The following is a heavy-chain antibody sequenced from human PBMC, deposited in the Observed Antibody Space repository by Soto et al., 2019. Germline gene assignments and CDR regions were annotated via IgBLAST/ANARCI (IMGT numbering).Heavy chain of an antibody. V-gene: IGHV1-18*01. D-gene: IGHD3-22*01. CDR1: GYTFTIYG. CDR2: ISAYNGNT. Sequence: EASVKVSCKASGYTFTIYGISWVRQAPGQGLEWMGWISAYNGNTNYAQKLQGRVTMTTDTYTSTAYMELRSLRSDDTAVYYCARDFTYYYDSSGPPGGYWGQGTLVTVSS. CDR3: ARDFTYYYDSSGPPGGY. J-gene: IGHJ4*02.